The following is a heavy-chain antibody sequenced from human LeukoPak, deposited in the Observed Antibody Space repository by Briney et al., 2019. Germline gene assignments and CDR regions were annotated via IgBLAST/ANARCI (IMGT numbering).Heavy chain of an antibody. J-gene: IGHJ4*02. CDR2: IKPDGTEK. V-gene: IGHV3-7*01. Sequence: GGSLRLSCAASGFTFGISWMSWVRQPPGKGLECVANIKPDGTEKYYVDSVKGRFTISRDNAKNSLYLQMNSLRADDTAVYFCASGNSFDYWGQGTLVTVSS. CDR3: ASGNSFDY. CDR1: GFTFGISW.